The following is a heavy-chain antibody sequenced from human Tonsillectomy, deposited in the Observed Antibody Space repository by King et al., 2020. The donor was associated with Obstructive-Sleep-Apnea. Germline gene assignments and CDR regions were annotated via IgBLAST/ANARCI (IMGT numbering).Heavy chain of an antibody. CDR2: IYHSGST. CDR3: ARIQWVAATPTHYWYFDL. Sequence: VQLQESGPGLVKPSGTLSLTCAVSGGSISSSNWWSWVRQPPGKGLEWIGEIYHSGSTKYNPFLKSRVSISVDKSKNQFSLKLRSVTAADTAVYYCARIQWVAATPTHYWYFDLWGRGTLVTVSS. J-gene: IGHJ2*01. V-gene: IGHV4-4*02. D-gene: IGHD2-15*01. CDR1: GGSISSSNW.